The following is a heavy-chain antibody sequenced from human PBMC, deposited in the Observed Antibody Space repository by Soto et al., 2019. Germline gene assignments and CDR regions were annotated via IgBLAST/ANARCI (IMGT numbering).Heavy chain of an antibody. D-gene: IGHD3-10*01. CDR3: AREGAYYYGSGSYGAAFDI. J-gene: IGHJ3*02. CDR1: GGSISSYY. CDR2: IYYSGST. V-gene: IGHV4-59*01. Sequence: ASETLSLTCTVSGGSISSYYWSWIRQPPGKGLEWIGYIYYSGSTNYNPSLKSRVTISVDTSKNQFSLKLSSVTAADTAVYYCAREGAYYYGSGSYGAAFDIWGQGTMVTVSS.